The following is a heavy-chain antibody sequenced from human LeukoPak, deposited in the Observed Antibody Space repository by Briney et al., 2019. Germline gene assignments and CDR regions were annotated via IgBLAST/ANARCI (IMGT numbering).Heavy chain of an antibody. CDR3: ASFKQWRTYYFDY. J-gene: IGHJ4*02. D-gene: IGHD6-19*01. Sequence: PSETLSLTCAVYWGSFSGYYWRWIRQPPGKGLEGLGEINHSGSTNYNPSLKSRVTISVDTSKNQFSLKLSSVTAADTAVYYCASFKQWRTYYFDYWGQGTLGTVSS. CDR2: INHSGST. V-gene: IGHV4-34*01. CDR1: WGSFSGYY.